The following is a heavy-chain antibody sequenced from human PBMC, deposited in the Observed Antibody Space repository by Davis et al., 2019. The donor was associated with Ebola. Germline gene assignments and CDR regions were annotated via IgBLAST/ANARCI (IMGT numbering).Heavy chain of an antibody. Sequence: GESLKISCVASGFVVSDSYMMWVRQAPGKGLEWLAVIYAGGDAYCADSLKGRFTISSDNSKNTLFLQMNSLRVEDTAVYYCTRDYPSPAAFWGQGTPVTVSS. V-gene: IGHV3-53*01. J-gene: IGHJ4*02. CDR1: GFVVSDSY. CDR3: TRDYPSPAAF. CDR2: IYAGGDA. D-gene: IGHD2-2*01.